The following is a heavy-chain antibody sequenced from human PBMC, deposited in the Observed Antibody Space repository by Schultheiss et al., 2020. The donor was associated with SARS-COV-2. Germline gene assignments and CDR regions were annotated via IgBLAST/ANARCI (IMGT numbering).Heavy chain of an antibody. V-gene: IGHV3-73*01. CDR2: IRSKANSYAT. J-gene: IGHJ6*02. CDR3: AKDPQVLGDFYYYYYYGMDV. Sequence: GGSLRLSCAASGFTFSSYPMSWVRQASGKGLEWVGRIRSKANSYATAYAASVKGRFTISRDDSKNTLYLQMNSLRAEDTAVYYCAKDPQVLGDFYYYYYYGMDVWGQGTTVTVSS. CDR1: GFTFSSYP. D-gene: IGHD4-17*01.